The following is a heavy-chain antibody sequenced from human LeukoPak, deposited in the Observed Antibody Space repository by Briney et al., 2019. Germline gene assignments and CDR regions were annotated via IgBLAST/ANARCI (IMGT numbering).Heavy chain of an antibody. V-gene: IGHV1-8*01. CDR2: MNPNRGNT. CDR1: GYTFTSYD. Sequence: ASVKVSFKCSGYTFTSYDSNWVRQATGQGLEWRVLMNPNRGNTGYAQKFQGRVTMTRNTAMSKAYMALSSLRSEHTAVYYCARARPTRYYHSSGDYLLYSGQGTLVTVSS. D-gene: IGHD3-22*01. J-gene: IGHJ4*02. CDR3: ARARPTRYYHSSGDYLLY.